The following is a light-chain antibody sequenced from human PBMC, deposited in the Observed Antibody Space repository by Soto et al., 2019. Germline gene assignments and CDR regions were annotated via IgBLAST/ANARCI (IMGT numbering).Light chain of an antibody. CDR1: SSDVGNYDL. CDR2: EVS. CDR3: CTYAGSRTDNYV. Sequence: HSALTQPASVSGSPGQSITISCTGSSSDVGNYDLVSWYQQFPGKAPKLMIYEVSKRPSGVSNRFSGSKSGNTASLTISGVQAEDEADYYCCTYAGSRTDNYVFGTGTKVTVL. V-gene: IGLV2-23*02. J-gene: IGLJ1*01.